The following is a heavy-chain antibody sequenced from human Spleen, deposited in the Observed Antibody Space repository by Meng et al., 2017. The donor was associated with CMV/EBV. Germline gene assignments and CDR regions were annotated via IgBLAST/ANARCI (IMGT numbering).Heavy chain of an antibody. CDR1: GFTFSNAW. Sequence: CAASGFTFSNAWMSWVRQAPGKGLEWVGRIKSKTDGGTTDYAAPVKGRFTISRDDSKNTLYLQMNSLKTEDTAVYYCTTDWYSSSSNYWGQGTLVTVS. V-gene: IGHV3-15*01. D-gene: IGHD6-6*01. CDR2: IKSKTDGGTT. CDR3: TTDWYSSSSNY. J-gene: IGHJ4*02.